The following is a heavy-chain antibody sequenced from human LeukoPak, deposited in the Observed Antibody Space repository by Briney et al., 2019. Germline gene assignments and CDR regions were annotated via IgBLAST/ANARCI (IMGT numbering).Heavy chain of an antibody. Sequence: AGGSLRLSCAASGFTFDDLGMAWARQVPGKGLEWVACINWKGASTGYADSVRGRFTIARDNAKNSLYLQMNSLRAEDTALYYCARAVCPTIKFCDSSYFMDVWGKGTTVNVS. J-gene: IGHJ6*03. D-gene: IGHD6-6*01. CDR2: INWKGAST. CDR1: GFTFDDLG. CDR3: ARAVCPTIKFCDSSYFMDV. V-gene: IGHV3-20*04.